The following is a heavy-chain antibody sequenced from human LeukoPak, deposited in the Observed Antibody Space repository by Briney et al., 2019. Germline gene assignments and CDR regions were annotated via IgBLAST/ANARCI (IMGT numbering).Heavy chain of an antibody. Sequence: SETLSLTCTVSGGSINTYYWSWIRQPPGKGLEWIGYIYYSGSTNYNPSLKSRVTISVDTSKNQFSLKLSSVTAADTAVYYCASLSTQGGYYYFYMDVWGKGTTVTVSS. V-gene: IGHV4-59*01. CDR2: IYYSGST. CDR1: GGSINTYY. J-gene: IGHJ6*03. CDR3: ASLSTQGGYYYFYMDV.